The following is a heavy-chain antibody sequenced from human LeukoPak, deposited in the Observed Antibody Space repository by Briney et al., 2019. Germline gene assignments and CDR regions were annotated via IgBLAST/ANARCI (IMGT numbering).Heavy chain of an antibody. J-gene: IGHJ4*02. CDR1: GFTFSSYS. V-gene: IGHV3-21*01. D-gene: IGHD3-10*01. Sequence: GGSLRLSCAASGFTFSSYSMNWVRQAPGKGLEWVSSISSSSSYIYYADSVKGRFTISRDNSKNTLYLQMNSLRAEDTAVYYCARDKGDGYFDYWGQGTLVTVSS. CDR2: ISSSSSYI. CDR3: ARDKGDGYFDY.